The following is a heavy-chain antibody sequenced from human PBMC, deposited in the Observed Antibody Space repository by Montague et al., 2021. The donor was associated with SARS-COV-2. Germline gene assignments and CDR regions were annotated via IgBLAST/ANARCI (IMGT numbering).Heavy chain of an antibody. Sequence: SLRLSCAASGFTFSSYSMNWVRQAPGKGLEWVSSISSSSSYIYYADSVKGRFTISRDNAKNSLYLQMNSLRAEDTAVYYCASDGDYYDSSGILDYWGQGTLVTVSS. CDR2: ISSSSSYI. J-gene: IGHJ4*02. CDR1: GFTFSSYS. CDR3: ASDGDYYDSSGILDY. D-gene: IGHD3-22*01. V-gene: IGHV3-21*01.